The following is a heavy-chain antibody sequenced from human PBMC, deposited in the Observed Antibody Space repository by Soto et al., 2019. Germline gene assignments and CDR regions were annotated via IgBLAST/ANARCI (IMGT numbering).Heavy chain of an antibody. Sequence: VQLVESGGGVVQPGRSLRLSCATSGITFSNYGMHWVRQAPGKGLEWVAVIWFDGSNKYYADSVKGRFTISRDNSKNTMYLQMNSLRAEDTAVYYCASLTYNDFWSGYSNHSPYFDFWGQGTLVSVSS. CDR2: IWFDGSNK. D-gene: IGHD3-3*01. J-gene: IGHJ4*02. CDR3: ASLTYNDFWSGYSNHSPYFDF. CDR1: GITFSNYG. V-gene: IGHV3-33*01.